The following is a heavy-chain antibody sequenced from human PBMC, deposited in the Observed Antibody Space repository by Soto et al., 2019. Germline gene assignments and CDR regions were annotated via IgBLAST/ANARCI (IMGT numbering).Heavy chain of an antibody. V-gene: IGHV1-8*01. J-gene: IGHJ3*02. CDR2: MNPNSGNT. CDR1: GYTFTSYD. D-gene: IGHD3-16*02. CDR3: ARGTIMITFGGVNVETHDAFEI. Sequence: ASVKVSCKASGYTFTSYDINWARQATGQGLEWMGWMNPNSGNTGYAQKFQGRVTMTRNTSISTAYMELSSLRSEDTAVYYCARGTIMITFGGVNVETHDAFEIWGQGTMVTVSS.